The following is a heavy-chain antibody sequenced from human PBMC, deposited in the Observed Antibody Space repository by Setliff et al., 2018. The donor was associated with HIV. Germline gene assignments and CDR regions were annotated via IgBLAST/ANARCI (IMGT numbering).Heavy chain of an antibody. Sequence: SETLSLTCTVSGGSISRGSYYWSWIRQPAGKGLEWIGYIFNTGSTYYKSSLASRLTMSIDTSRNQFSLKLRSVTAADTAVFYCARMSVSAAVYFDSWGQGTLVTVSS. J-gene: IGHJ4*02. V-gene: IGHV4-61*09. CDR1: GGSISRGSYY. CDR2: IFNTGST. D-gene: IGHD6-25*01. CDR3: ARMSVSAAVYFDS.